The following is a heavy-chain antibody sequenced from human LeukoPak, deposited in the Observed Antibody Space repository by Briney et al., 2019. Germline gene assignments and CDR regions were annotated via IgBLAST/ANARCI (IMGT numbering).Heavy chain of an antibody. CDR1: GFTFSSYW. D-gene: IGHD3-3*01. J-gene: IGHJ4*02. CDR3: AREGGVRGSGYYYFDY. V-gene: IGHV3-7*03. CDR2: IKQDGSEK. Sequence: PGGSLRLSCAASGFTFSSYWMSWVRQAPGKGLEWVANIKQDGSEKYYVDSVKGRFTNSRDNAKNSLYLQMNSLRAEDTAVYYCAREGGVRGSGYYYFDYWGQGTLVTVSS.